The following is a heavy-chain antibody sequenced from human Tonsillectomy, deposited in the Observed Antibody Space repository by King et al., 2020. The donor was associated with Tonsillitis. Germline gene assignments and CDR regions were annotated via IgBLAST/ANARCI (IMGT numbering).Heavy chain of an antibody. CDR1: GGSISSSSYY. V-gene: IGHV4-39*01. D-gene: IGHD3-10*01. Sequence: VQLQESGPGLVKPSETLSLTCTVSGGSISSSSYYWGWIRQPPGKGLEWIGSIYYSGSTYYNPSLKSRVTISVDTSKNQFSLKLSSVTAADTAVYYCARRPSVGYYGSGTYLFAYWGQGTLVTVSS. J-gene: IGHJ4*02. CDR3: ARRPSVGYYGSGTYLFAY. CDR2: IYYSGST.